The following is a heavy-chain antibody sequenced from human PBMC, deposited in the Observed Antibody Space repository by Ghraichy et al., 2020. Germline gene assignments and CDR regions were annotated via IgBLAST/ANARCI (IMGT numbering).Heavy chain of an antibody. Sequence: SETPSLTCTVSGGSVSSSSYYWGWIRQPPGKGLEWIGSISYSGNTYYNPSLKSRVTMSVDTSKNQFSLKLSSVTAADTALYYCTRHPIVATIMDYFDYWGQGSLVTVSS. D-gene: IGHD5-12*01. CDR2: ISYSGNT. J-gene: IGHJ4*02. CDR1: GGSVSSSSYY. V-gene: IGHV4-39*01. CDR3: TRHPIVATIMDYFDY.